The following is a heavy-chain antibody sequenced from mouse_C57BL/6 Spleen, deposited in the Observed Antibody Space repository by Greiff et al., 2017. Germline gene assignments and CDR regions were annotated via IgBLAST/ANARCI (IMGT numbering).Heavy chain of an antibody. J-gene: IGHJ4*01. Sequence: EVQLQQSGPALVKPGASVKISCKASGYSFTGYYMNWVKQSPEKSLEWIGEINPSTGGTTYNQKFKAKATLTVDKSSSTAYMQLKSLTSEDSAVYYCARGGSSYYYAMDYWGQGTSVTVSS. V-gene: IGHV1-42*01. CDR2: INPSTGGT. D-gene: IGHD1-1*02. CDR1: GYSFTGYY. CDR3: ARGGSSYYYAMDY.